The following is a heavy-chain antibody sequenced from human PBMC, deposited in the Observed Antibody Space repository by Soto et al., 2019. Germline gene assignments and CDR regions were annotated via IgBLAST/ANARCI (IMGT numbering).Heavy chain of an antibody. J-gene: IGHJ5*02. CDR2: ISAYNGNT. D-gene: IGHD3-22*01. CDR1: GYTFTTYT. Sequence: GAXVKVSCKASGYTFTTYTIHWVRQAPGQSLELMGWISAYNGNTNYAQKLQGRVTMTTDTSTSTAYMELRSLRSDDTAVYYCARGYYDSSGYPPIRFDPWGQGTLVTVSS. CDR3: ARGYYDSSGYPPIRFDP. V-gene: IGHV1-18*01.